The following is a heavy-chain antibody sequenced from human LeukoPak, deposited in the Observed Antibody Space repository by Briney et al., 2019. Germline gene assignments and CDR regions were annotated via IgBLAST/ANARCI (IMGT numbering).Heavy chain of an antibody. D-gene: IGHD3-16*01. J-gene: IGHJ5*01. V-gene: IGHV3-43D*04. Sequence: GGSLRLSCLASGFTFDNSAMHWVRHAPGKGLEWVSLISWDGTNTLYANSVRGRFTISRDNNINSLYLHMNNLRLEDSAVYYCAKDGGVSGLNWFDSWGQGTLVTVSS. CDR2: ISWDGTNT. CDR1: GFTFDNSA. CDR3: AKDGGVSGLNWFDS.